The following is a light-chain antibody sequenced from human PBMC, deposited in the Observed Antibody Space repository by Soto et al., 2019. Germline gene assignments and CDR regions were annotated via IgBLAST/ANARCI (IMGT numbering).Light chain of an antibody. CDR2: LGS. CDR1: QSLLHSNGFNY. V-gene: IGKV2-28*01. J-gene: IGKJ2*01. Sequence: DIVMPQSPLSLPVTPGAPASISCRSSQSLLHSNGFNYLDWYLQKPGQSPQLLIYLGSNRASGVPDRFSGSGAGTDVTLKISRVEAEDVGVYYCMQTLQTPYTVGQGTKRESK. CDR3: MQTLQTPYT.